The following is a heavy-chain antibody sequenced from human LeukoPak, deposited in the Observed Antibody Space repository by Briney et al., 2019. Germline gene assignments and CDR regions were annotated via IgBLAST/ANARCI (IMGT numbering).Heavy chain of an antibody. V-gene: IGHV4-59*01. J-gene: IGHJ3*01. Sequence: SETLSLTCTVSGGSMTSYFWSWIRQPPGKGLEWIAYVHYSENTNYNPSLKSRVTISLDTSKNQFSLTLTSVTAADTAVYYCAGGRRWELLHAFDFWGQGTLVTGSS. CDR2: VHYSENT. D-gene: IGHD1-26*01. CDR1: GGSMTSYF. CDR3: AGGRRWELLHAFDF.